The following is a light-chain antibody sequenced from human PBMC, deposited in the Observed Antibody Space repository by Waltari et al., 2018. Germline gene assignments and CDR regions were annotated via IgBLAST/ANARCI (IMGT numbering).Light chain of an antibody. V-gene: IGKV3-15*01. CDR3: QQYNQWPLT. CDR2: GAS. CDR1: LSIDDS. J-gene: IGKJ4*01. Sequence: EIVMTQSPATLSVSRGGSATVSCRASLSIDDSLAWYQQKPGQPPRLLIPGASTRETGIPVRFSGSGSGTDFTLTITGLQSEDFAVYFCQQYNQWPLTFGRGTKVEIK.